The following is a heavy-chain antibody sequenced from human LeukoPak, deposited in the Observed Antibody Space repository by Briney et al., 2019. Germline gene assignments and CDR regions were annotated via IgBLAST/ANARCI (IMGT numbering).Heavy chain of an antibody. CDR2: IYHSGST. J-gene: IGHJ4*02. CDR3: ARVGEHYYFDF. V-gene: IGHV4-4*02. D-gene: IGHD1/OR15-1a*01. Sequence: SGTLSLTCAVSGASINISKWWSWFRQPPGKGLEWIGEIYHSGSTNYNPSFKSRVTLLVDKSKNLLSLKLNSMTAADTAVYYCARVGEHYYFDFWGQGTLVTVSS. CDR1: GASINISKW.